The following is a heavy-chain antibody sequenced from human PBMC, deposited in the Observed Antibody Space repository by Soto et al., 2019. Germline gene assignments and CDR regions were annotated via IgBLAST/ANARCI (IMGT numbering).Heavy chain of an antibody. CDR2: INAGNGNT. CDR1: GYTFISYA. D-gene: IGHD2-15*01. CDR3: ARELQGLYYFDY. V-gene: IGHV1-3*01. J-gene: IGHJ4*02. Sequence: PSVKVSCKASGYTFISYAIHWVRQAPGQRLEWMGWINAGNGNTKYSQKFQGRVTITRDTSASTAYMELTSLRSEDTAVYYCARELQGLYYFDYWGQGTLVSGS.